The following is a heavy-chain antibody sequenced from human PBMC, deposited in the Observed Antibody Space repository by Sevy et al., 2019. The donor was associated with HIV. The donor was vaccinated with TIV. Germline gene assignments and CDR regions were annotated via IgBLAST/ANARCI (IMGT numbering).Heavy chain of an antibody. CDR2: TYYRSKWYN. CDR1: GDSVSSNSAA. V-gene: IGHV6-1*01. J-gene: IGHJ6*03. CDR3: ARDTELGMGYYYYYMYV. Sequence: SQTLSLTCAISGDSVSSNSAAWNWIRQSPSRGLEWLGRTYYRSKWYNDYAVSVKSRITINPDTSKNQYSLQLNSVTPEDTAVYYCARDTELGMGYYYYYMYVWGKGTTVTVSS. D-gene: IGHD7-27*01.